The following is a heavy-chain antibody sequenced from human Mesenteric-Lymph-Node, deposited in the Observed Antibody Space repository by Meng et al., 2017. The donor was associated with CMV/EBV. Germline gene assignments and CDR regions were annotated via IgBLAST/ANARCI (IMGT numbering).Heavy chain of an antibody. CDR2: ISAHNGNT. CDR1: GYTFTSYG. CDR3: ALPPGPLDY. V-gene: IGHV1-18*01. J-gene: IGHJ4*02. Sequence: ASVKVSCKASGYTFTSYGITWVRQAPGQGLEWMGWISAHNGNTKYAQKFQGRVTMTTDTSTSTAYMELRSLTSEDTAVYYCALPPGPLDYWGQGTLVTVSS.